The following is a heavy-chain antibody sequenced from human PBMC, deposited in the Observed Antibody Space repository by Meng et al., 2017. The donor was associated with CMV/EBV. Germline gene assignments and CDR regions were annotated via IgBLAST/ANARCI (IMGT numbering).Heavy chain of an antibody. Sequence: GGSLRLSCAASGFTFSSYWMSWVRQAPGKGLEWVANIKQDGSEKYYVDSVKGRFTISRDNAKNSLYLQMNSLRAEDTAVYYCAKDLFVDTAMVTGYYYGMDVWGQGTTVTVSS. J-gene: IGHJ6*02. D-gene: IGHD5-18*01. CDR3: AKDLFVDTAMVTGYYYGMDV. V-gene: IGHV3-7*01. CDR2: IKQDGSEK. CDR1: GFTFSSYW.